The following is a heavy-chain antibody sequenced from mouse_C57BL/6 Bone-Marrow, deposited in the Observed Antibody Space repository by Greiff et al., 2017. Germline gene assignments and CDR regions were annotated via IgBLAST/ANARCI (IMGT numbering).Heavy chain of an antibody. D-gene: IGHD4-1*01. V-gene: IGHV10-1*01. Sequence: EVKLVESGGGLVQPKGSLKLSCAASGFSFNTYAMNWVRQAPGTGLEWVARIRSKSNNYATYYADSVKDRVTITRDESESMLYLQMNNLRTEDTAMYYCVRHWAMDYWGQGTSVTVSS. CDR3: VRHWAMDY. CDR2: IRSKSNNYAT. CDR1: GFSFNTYA. J-gene: IGHJ4*01.